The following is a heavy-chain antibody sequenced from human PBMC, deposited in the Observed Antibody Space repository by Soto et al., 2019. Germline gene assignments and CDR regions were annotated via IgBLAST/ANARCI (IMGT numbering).Heavy chain of an antibody. Sequence: SETLSLTCAVSGGSISSSNWWSWVRQPPGKGLEWIGEIYHSGSTNYNPSLKSRVTISVDKSKNQFSLKLSSVTAADTAVYYCARSSRAAAGSPPYYYGMDVWGQGTTVTGS. J-gene: IGHJ6*02. CDR2: IYHSGST. CDR1: GGSISSSNW. CDR3: ARSSRAAAGSPPYYYGMDV. D-gene: IGHD6-13*01. V-gene: IGHV4-4*02.